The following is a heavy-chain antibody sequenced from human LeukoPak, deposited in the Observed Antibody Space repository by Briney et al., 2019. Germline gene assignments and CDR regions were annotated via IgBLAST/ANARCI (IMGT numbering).Heavy chain of an antibody. V-gene: IGHV3-66*01. CDR2: IYSGGST. Sequence: GGSLRLSCAASGFIFKSYWMSWVRQAPGKGLEWVSVIYSGGSTYYADSVKGRFTIARDNSKNTLYLQMNSLRAEDTAVYYCARVVLGTWYFDYWGQGTLVTVSS. CDR1: GFIFKSYW. CDR3: ARVVLGTWYFDY. J-gene: IGHJ4*02.